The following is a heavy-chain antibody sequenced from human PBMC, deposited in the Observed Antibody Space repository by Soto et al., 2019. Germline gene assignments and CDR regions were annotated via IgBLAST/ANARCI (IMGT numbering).Heavy chain of an antibody. CDR3: ARERAVGIAVALSGFDP. Sequence: EVQLVESGGGLVQPGGSLRLSCAASGFTFSSYSMNWVRQAPGKGLEWVSYISSSSSTIYYADSVKGRFTISRDNAKDSLYLQMNSLRDEDTAVYYDARERAVGIAVALSGFDPWGQGTLVTVSS. D-gene: IGHD6-19*01. CDR1: GFTFSSYS. CDR2: ISSSSSTI. V-gene: IGHV3-48*02. J-gene: IGHJ5*02.